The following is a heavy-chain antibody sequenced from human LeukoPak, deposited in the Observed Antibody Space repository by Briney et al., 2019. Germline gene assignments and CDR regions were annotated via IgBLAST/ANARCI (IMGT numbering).Heavy chain of an antibody. V-gene: IGHV3-30-3*01. Sequence: PGGSLRLSCAASGFTFSSYAMHWVRQAPGKGLEWVAVISYDGSNKYYADSVKGRFTISRDNSKNTLCLQMNSLRAEDTAVYYCARDGPELEYYDFWSGYPTFDYWGQGTLVTVSS. CDR2: ISYDGSNK. D-gene: IGHD3-3*01. CDR1: GFTFSSYA. CDR3: ARDGPELEYYDFWSGYPTFDY. J-gene: IGHJ4*02.